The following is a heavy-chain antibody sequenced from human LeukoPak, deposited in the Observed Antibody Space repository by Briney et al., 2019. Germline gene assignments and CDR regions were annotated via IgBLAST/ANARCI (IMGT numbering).Heavy chain of an antibody. J-gene: IGHJ6*02. CDR1: GYTFTSYD. V-gene: IGHV1-8*01. CDR3: ARVRYDFWSGYDPPTLDV. D-gene: IGHD3-3*01. CDR2: MNPNSGNT. Sequence: ASVKVSCKASGYTFTSYDINWVRRATGQGLEWMGWMNPNSGNTGYAQKFQGRVTMTRNTSISTAYMELSSLRSEDTAVYYCARVRYDFWSGYDPPTLDVWGQGTTVTVSS.